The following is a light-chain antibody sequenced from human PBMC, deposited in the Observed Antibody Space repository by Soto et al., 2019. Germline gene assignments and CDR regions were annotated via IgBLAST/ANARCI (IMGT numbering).Light chain of an antibody. V-gene: IGKV1-9*01. J-gene: IGKJ3*01. CDR2: SAS. CDR3: QQLSTYPLA. CDR1: QGISSY. Sequence: DIQLTQSPSFLSASVGDRVTITCRASQGISSYLAWYQQKPGKAPKLLIYSASTLQSGVPARFSGSGSGTEFPLTISSLQPEDFATYYCQQLSTYPLAFGPGTKVDI.